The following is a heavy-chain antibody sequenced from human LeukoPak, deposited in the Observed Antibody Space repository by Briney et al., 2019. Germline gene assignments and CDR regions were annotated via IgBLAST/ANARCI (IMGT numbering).Heavy chain of an antibody. CDR3: AKNRGNTGPSYYFDY. Sequence: GGSLRLSCAASGFTFSSYAMHWVRQAPGKGLEWVAVISYDGSNKYYADSVRGRFTISRDNSKNTLYLQMNTLRTEDTAVYYCAKNRGNTGPSYYFDYWGQGTLVTVSS. CDR1: GFTFSSYA. D-gene: IGHD3-16*01. J-gene: IGHJ4*02. V-gene: IGHV3-30*04. CDR2: ISYDGSNK.